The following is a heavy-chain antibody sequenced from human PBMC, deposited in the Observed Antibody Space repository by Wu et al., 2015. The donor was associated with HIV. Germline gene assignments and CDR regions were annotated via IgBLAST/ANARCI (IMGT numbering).Heavy chain of an antibody. V-gene: IGHV1-69*13. CDR1: GGSLRNHG. D-gene: IGHD6-13*01. CDR2: IIPISDTT. CDR3: ARVAFYSPDLAAADDVFDI. Sequence: QVQLVQSGAEVKKPGSSVKVSCRVSGGSLRNHGISWVRQAPGQGLEWMGRIIPISDTTNYAQRFQGRVTLIADKPTSTAYMELSSLRSDDTAVYYCARVAFYSPDLAAADDVFDIWGQGTMVTVSS. J-gene: IGHJ3*02.